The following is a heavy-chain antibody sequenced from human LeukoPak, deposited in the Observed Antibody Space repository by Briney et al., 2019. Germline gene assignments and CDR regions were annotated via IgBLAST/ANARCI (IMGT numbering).Heavy chain of an antibody. J-gene: IGHJ6*02. CDR1: GFTFSSYA. V-gene: IGHV3-23*01. Sequence: GGSLRLSCAASGFTFSSYAMSWVRQAPGKGLEWVSAISGSGGSTYYADSVKGRFTISRDSSKNTLYLQMNSLRAEDTAVYYCAKSFWPYYYGSGSYYQADYYYYGMDVWGQGTTVTVSS. CDR3: AKSFWPYYYGSGSYYQADYYYYGMDV. D-gene: IGHD3-10*01. CDR2: ISGSGGST.